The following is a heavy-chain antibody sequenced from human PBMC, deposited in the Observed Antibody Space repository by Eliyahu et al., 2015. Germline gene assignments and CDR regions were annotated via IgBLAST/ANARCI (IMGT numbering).Heavy chain of an antibody. J-gene: IGHJ4*02. D-gene: IGHD3-10*01. CDR3: NTLRDLDF. Sequence: LEWVGRILSKAHGGSTSYAAPVNGRFTISRDDSKNMLYLQMNSLKIEDTAVYYCNTLRDLDFWGQGTLVTVSP. CDR2: ILSKAHGGST. V-gene: IGHV3-15*01.